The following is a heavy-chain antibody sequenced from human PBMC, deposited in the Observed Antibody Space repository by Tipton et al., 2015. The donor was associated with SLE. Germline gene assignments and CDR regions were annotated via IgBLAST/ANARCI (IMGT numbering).Heavy chain of an antibody. Sequence: TLSLTCTVSGGSISSSRYYWGWIRQTSGKGLEWIGSIYYSGSTYYNPSLKSRVNISVDTSKNQFSLKLSSVTAADTAVYYCARDRGAAAWDYWGQGTLVTVSS. V-gene: IGHV4-39*07. CDR3: ARDRGAAAWDY. D-gene: IGHD6-13*01. CDR1: GGSISSSRYY. J-gene: IGHJ4*02. CDR2: IYYSGST.